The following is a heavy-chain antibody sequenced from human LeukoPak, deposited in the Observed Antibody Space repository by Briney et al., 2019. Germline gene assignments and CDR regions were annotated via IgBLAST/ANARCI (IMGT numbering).Heavy chain of an antibody. CDR1: GFTFSNYA. Sequence: GGSLRLSCAASGFTFSNYAMHWVRQAPGRGLEWVAVISYDGRNKYYADSVKGRFTISRDNSKNTLYLQMNSLRPEDTAVYYCARPTTYCSGGSCSSLLYYFYGMDVWGQGTTVTVSS. J-gene: IGHJ6*02. V-gene: IGHV3-30*04. CDR3: ARPTTYCSGGSCSSLLYYFYGMDV. D-gene: IGHD2-15*01. CDR2: ISYDGRNK.